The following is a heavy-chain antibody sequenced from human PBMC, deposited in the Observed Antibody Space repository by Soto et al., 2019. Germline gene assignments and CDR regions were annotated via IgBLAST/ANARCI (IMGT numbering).Heavy chain of an antibody. CDR3: ASSGEGHFDS. CDR2: MTSDMRTI. CDR1: GFTFSVYS. Sequence: EVQLVESGGGLVQPGGSLRVSCAASGFTFSVYSMNWIRQAPGKGLQWVSYMTSDMRTIHYADSVKGRFTISRDNAKNLLYLQRTGLRVEDRAGYYCASSGEGHFDSGGKGALATVPS. V-gene: IGHV3-48*01. D-gene: IGHD3-10*01. J-gene: IGHJ4*02.